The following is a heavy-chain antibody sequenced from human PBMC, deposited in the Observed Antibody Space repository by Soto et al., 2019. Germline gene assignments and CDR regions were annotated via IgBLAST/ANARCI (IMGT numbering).Heavy chain of an antibody. CDR1: GFSLTAKGVG. J-gene: IGHJ4*02. V-gene: IGHV2-5*02. CDR2: VYWDDDK. D-gene: IGHD3-9*01. Sequence: SGPTLVNPTQTLTLTCRFSGFSLTAKGVGLGWVRQPPGLALEWLAMVYWDDDKHYSASLRSRLSITKDTSKSQVVLTMTNMDPVDTGTYYCATLTGSHWGQGALVTVSS. CDR3: ATLTGSH.